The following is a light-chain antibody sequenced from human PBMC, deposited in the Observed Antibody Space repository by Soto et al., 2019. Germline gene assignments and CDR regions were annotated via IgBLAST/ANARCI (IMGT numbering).Light chain of an antibody. CDR3: ATWDASLPGEV. J-gene: IGLJ2*01. CDR1: SSNIGNNY. CDR2: DNN. V-gene: IGLV1-51*01. Sequence: QSVLTRSPSVSAAPGQKVTISCSGSSSNIGNNYVSWYQHLPGTAPKLLIYDNNKRPAGIPDRFSGSKSGTSGTLDITGLQTGDEGDYYCATWDASLPGEVFGGGTKLTVL.